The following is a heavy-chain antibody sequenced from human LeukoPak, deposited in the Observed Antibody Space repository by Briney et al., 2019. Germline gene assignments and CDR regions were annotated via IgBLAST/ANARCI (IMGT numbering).Heavy chain of an antibody. J-gene: IGHJ4*02. CDR2: ISGSGGST. V-gene: IGHV3-23*01. D-gene: IGHD3-3*01. CDR3: AKAYYDFWSGYSPLFDY. CDR1: GFTFSSYA. Sequence: GGSLRLSCAASGFTFSSYAMSWVRQAPGKGLEWVSAISGSGGSTYYADSVKGRFTISRDNSKNTLYLQMNSLRAEDTAVYYCAKAYYDFWSGYSPLFDYWGQGPLVTVSS.